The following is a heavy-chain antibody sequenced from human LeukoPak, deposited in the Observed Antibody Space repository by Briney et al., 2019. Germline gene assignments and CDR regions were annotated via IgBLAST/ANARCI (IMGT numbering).Heavy chain of an antibody. V-gene: IGHV1-46*01. Sequence: ASVKVSCKASGYTSTSYYMHWVRQAPGQGLEWMGIINPSGGSTSYAQKFQGRVTMTRDTSTSTVYMELSSLRSEDTAVYYCARGSTVTTKLGAFDIWGQGTMVTVSS. CDR2: INPSGGST. J-gene: IGHJ3*02. CDR1: GYTSTSYY. CDR3: ARGSTVTTKLGAFDI. D-gene: IGHD4-17*01.